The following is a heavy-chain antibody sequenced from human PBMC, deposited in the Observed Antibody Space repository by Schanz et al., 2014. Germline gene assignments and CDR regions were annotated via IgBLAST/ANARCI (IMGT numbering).Heavy chain of an antibody. Sequence: EVQLVESGGGLVQPGGSVRLSCAVSGFTFSSYAMSWVRQAPGKGLEWVSGIRGSGHITNYADSVKGRITISRANSKNTRYLQTNSPRADDTAVYDGARDPNSVNEIDYWGQGTLVTVSS. CDR3: ARDPNSVNEIDY. CDR1: GFTFSSYA. CDR2: IRGSGHIT. J-gene: IGHJ4*02. D-gene: IGHD5-12*01. V-gene: IGHV3-23*04.